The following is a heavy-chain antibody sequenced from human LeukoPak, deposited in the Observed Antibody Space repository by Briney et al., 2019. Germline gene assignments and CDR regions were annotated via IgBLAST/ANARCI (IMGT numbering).Heavy chain of an antibody. V-gene: IGHV4-39*01. CDR1: GGSISSSSYY. CDR2: IYYSGST. D-gene: IGHD4-17*01. Sequence: PSETLSLTCTVSGGSISSSSYYWGWIRQPPGKGLEWIGSIYYSGSTYYNPSLKSRVTISVDTSKNQFSLKLSSVTAADTAVYYCASGRVTTSDYWGQGTLVTVSS. J-gene: IGHJ4*02. CDR3: ASGRVTTSDY.